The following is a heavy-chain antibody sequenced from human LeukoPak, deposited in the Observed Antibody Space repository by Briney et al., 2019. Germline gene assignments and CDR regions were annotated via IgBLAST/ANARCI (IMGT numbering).Heavy chain of an antibody. D-gene: IGHD2-15*01. J-gene: IGHJ5*02. CDR2: IYWNEDK. CDR1: GFSLATSEVG. V-gene: IGHV2-5*01. CDR3: AHSIVCRDGSRFSRDWFDP. Sequence: SGPTLVNPTQTLTLTCTFSGFSLATSEVGVGWIRQPPGKALEWLSVIYWNEDKRYSPSLKSRLTITKDTSKNQVVLIMTNMDPVDTATYYCAHSIVCRDGSRFSRDWFDPWGQGILVTVSS.